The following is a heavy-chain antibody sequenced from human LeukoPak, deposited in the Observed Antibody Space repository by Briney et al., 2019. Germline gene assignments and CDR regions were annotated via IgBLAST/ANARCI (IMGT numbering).Heavy chain of an antibody. J-gene: IGHJ3*02. CDR1: GDSIRGYY. V-gene: IGHV4-59*01. CDR3: ASNKYKTSYYDRDTGGVFDI. CDR2: FYYSGST. D-gene: IGHD3-22*01. Sequence: PSETLSLTCTVSGDSIRGYYWSWIRQPPGKGLEWIAYFYYSGSTNYNPSHYNPSLKSRVTISVDTSKNQFSLKLSSVTAPDTAVYYCASNKYKTSYYDRDTGGVFDIWGQGTMVTVSS.